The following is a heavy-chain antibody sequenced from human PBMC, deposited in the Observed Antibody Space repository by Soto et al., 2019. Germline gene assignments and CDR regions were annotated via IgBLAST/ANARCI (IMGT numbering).Heavy chain of an antibody. V-gene: IGHV3-66*01. J-gene: IGHJ5*02. CDR1: GFNVGNSY. D-gene: IGHD4-17*01. Sequence: EVQVVESGGGLVQPGGSLRLSCAASGFNVGNSYMSWVRQAPGKGLEWISVIHSSGATYYADSVKGRFTISRDNSKNTLYLQMNSLRVDDTAVYHCATDPGYGGPTMFDPWGQGTLVIVSS. CDR2: IHSSGAT. CDR3: ATDPGYGGPTMFDP.